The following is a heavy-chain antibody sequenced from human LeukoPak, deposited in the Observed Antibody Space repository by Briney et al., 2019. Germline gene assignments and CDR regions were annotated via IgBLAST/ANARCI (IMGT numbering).Heavy chain of an antibody. Sequence: PGGSLRLSCAASGFTFSSYGMHWVRQAPGKGLEWVAVISYDGSNKYYADSVKGRFTISRDNSKNTLYLQMNSLRAEDTAVYYCAKDPLYSGTDYWGQGTLVTVSS. CDR2: ISYDGSNK. CDR3: AKDPLYSGTDY. V-gene: IGHV3-30*18. J-gene: IGHJ4*02. D-gene: IGHD1-26*01. CDR1: GFTFSSYG.